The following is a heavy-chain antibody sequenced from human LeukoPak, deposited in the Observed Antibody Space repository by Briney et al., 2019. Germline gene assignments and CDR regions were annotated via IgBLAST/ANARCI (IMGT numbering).Heavy chain of an antibody. V-gene: IGHV4-39*07. CDR1: GGSISSSSYY. CDR2: IYYSGST. J-gene: IGHJ4*02. CDR3: ASDLTIFGAPRYFDY. Sequence: PSETLSLTCTVSGGSISSSSYYWGWIRQPPGTGLEWIGSIYYSGSTYYNPSLKSRVTISVDTSKNQFSLKLSSVTAADTAVYYCASDLTIFGAPRYFDYWGQGTLVTVSS. D-gene: IGHD3-3*01.